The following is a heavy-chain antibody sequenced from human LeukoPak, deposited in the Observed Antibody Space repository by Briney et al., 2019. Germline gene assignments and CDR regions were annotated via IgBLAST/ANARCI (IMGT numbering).Heavy chain of an antibody. CDR3: ARPSTYYYDSSGHGAFDI. V-gene: IGHV4-59*08. D-gene: IGHD3-22*01. CDR2: IYYSGST. CDR1: GGSISSYY. Sequence: SETLSLTCTVSGGSISSYYWSWIRQPPGKGLEWIGYIYYSGSTNYNPSLKSRVTISVDTSRNQFSLKLSSVTAADTAVYYCARPSTYYYDSSGHGAFDIWGQGTMVTVSS. J-gene: IGHJ3*02.